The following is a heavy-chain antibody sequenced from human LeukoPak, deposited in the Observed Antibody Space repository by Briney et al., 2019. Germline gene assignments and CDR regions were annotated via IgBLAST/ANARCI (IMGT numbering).Heavy chain of an antibody. CDR3: ARRHDSTGRPLDY. V-gene: IGHV5-51*01. J-gene: IGHJ4*02. Sequence: AESLKSSCSASGYSSTSAWIVRLRQLPGKGLGWVGIIYPGESDTRYSPSFQGQVTISVDTSISTAYLQWSSLTASDTAMYYCARRHDSTGRPLDYWGQGTLVTVSS. CDR1: GYSSTSAW. D-gene: IGHD3-22*01. CDR2: IYPGESDT.